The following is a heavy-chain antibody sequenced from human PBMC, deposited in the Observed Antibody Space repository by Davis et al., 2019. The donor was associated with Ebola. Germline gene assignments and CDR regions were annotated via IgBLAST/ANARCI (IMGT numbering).Heavy chain of an antibody. CDR3: ARGDGYGFLD. CDR2: ISSSSSYT. V-gene: IGHV3-11*06. J-gene: IGHJ4*02. Sequence: GESLKISCAASGFTFSDYYMSWIRQAPGKGLEWVSYISSSSSYTSYADSVKGRFAISRDNAKNTMYLQMNSLRAEDTAVYYCARGDGYGFLDWGQGTLVTVSS. D-gene: IGHD5-24*01. CDR1: GFTFSDYY.